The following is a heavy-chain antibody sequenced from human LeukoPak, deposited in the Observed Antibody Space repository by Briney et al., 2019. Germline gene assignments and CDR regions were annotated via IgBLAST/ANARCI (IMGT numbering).Heavy chain of an antibody. Sequence: GESLKISCKGSGYSFTSQWIAWVRQMPGKGLEWMGIIYPGDSDTRYSPSFKGHVTISADRSITTAYLQWSSLKASDSAMYYCARPGYCSGGSSYHFDYWGQGTLVTVSS. V-gene: IGHV5-51*01. J-gene: IGHJ4*02. CDR2: IYPGDSDT. CDR3: ARPGYCSGGSSYHFDY. D-gene: IGHD2-15*01. CDR1: GYSFTSQW.